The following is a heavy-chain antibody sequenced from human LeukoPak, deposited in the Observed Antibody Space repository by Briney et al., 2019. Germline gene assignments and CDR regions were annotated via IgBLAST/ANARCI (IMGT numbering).Heavy chain of an antibody. CDR3: AREATKYSSSPRY. CDR2: IIPILGIA. Sequence: SVKVSCKASGGTFISYAISWVRQAPGQGLEWMGRIIPILGIANYAQKFQGRVTITADKSTSTAYMELSSLRPEDTAVYYCAREATKYSSSPRYWGQGTLVTVSS. V-gene: IGHV1-69*04. J-gene: IGHJ4*02. D-gene: IGHD6-13*01. CDR1: GGTFISYA.